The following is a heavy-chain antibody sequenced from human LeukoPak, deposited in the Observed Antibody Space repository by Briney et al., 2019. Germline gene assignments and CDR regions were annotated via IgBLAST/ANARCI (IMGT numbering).Heavy chain of an antibody. J-gene: IGHJ4*02. CDR3: ARAASSGWYYFDY. CDR2: ISSSSSYI. CDR1: GFTFSSYS. V-gene: IGHV3-21*01. Sequence: GGSLRLSCAASGFTFSSYSMNWVRQAPGKGLEWVSSISSSSSYIYYADSVKGRFTISRDNAKNSLYLQMNSLRAEDTAVYYCARAASSGWYYFDYWGQGTLVTVFS. D-gene: IGHD6-19*01.